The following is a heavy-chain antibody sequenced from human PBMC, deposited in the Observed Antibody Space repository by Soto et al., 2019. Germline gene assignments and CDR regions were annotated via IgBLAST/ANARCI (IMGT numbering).Heavy chain of an antibody. Sequence: QVQLVESGGGVVQPGRSLRLSCAASGFTFRSYAMHWVRQAPGKGLEWVAVISYDENNRYYTDSVKGRFTISRDNSKNTLSRQVNSLRAEDTVGYYCARAMVTVMASKDNWFDPWGQGTLVTVSS. CDR3: ARAMVTVMASKDNWFDP. D-gene: IGHD5-18*01. V-gene: IGHV3-30-3*01. CDR1: GFTFRSYA. CDR2: ISYDENNR. J-gene: IGHJ5*02.